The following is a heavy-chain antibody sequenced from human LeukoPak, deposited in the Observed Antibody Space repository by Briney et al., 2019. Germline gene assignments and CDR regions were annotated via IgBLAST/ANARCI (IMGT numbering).Heavy chain of an antibody. Sequence: ASVKVSCKASGYTFTGYYMHWVRQAPGQGLEWMGRINPNSGGTNYAQKFQGRVTMTRDTSISTAYMELSRLRSDDTAVYYCARGINYYDSSGDGAFDIWGQGTMVTVSP. CDR2: INPNSGGT. CDR3: ARGINYYDSSGDGAFDI. J-gene: IGHJ3*02. V-gene: IGHV1-2*06. CDR1: GYTFTGYY. D-gene: IGHD3-22*01.